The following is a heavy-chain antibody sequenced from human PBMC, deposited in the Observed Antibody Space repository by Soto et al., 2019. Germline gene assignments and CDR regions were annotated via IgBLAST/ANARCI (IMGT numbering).Heavy chain of an antibody. D-gene: IGHD3-22*01. Sequence: LSLTCAVYGGSFSGYYWSWIRQPPGKGLEWIGEINHSGSTNYNPSLKSRVTISVDTSKNQFSLKLSSVTAADTAVYYCARAPAGDYYDSSGYYVDYWGQGTPVTVSS. CDR1: GGSFSGYY. J-gene: IGHJ4*02. V-gene: IGHV4-34*01. CDR3: ARAPAGDYYDSSGYYVDY. CDR2: INHSGST.